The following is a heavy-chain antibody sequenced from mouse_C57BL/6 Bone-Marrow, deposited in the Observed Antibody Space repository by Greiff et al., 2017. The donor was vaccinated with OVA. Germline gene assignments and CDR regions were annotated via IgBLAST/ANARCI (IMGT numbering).Heavy chain of an antibody. J-gene: IGHJ3*01. CDR1: GFTFSDYG. CDR3: ASSYETY. CDR2: ISSGSSTI. D-gene: IGHD1-1*01. V-gene: IGHV5-17*01. Sequence: EVQVVESGGGLVKPGGSLKLSCAASGFTFSDYGMHWVRQAPEKGLEWVAYISSGSSTIYYADTVKGRFTISRDNAKNTLFLQMTSLRSEDTAMYYCASSYETYWGQGTLVTVSA.